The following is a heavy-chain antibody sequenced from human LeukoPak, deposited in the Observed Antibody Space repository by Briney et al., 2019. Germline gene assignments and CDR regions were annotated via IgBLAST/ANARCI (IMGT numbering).Heavy chain of an antibody. Sequence: SETLSLTCSVSGGSITNSLYHWAWIRQPPGKGLEWIWNMHYSGRAYYNPSLKSRVTISIDTSKDQFFLKLTSVTAADTAVYYCARSVRYYCYMDVWGKGTPVTVSS. CDR2: MHYSGRA. CDR1: GGSITNSLYH. V-gene: IGHV4-39*01. CDR3: ARSVRYYCYMDV. J-gene: IGHJ6*03.